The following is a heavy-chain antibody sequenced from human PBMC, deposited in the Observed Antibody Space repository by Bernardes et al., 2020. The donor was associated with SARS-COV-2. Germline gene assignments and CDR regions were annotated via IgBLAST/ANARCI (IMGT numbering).Heavy chain of an antibody. CDR1: GFTFSSYW. CDR3: ARDLHDYSSYFDY. CDR2: IKQDGSEK. J-gene: IGHJ4*02. D-gene: IGHD4-4*01. V-gene: IGHV3-7*01. Sequence: GWSLRRSCAASGFTFSSYWMSWVRQAPGKGLEWVANIKQDGSEKYYVDSVKGRFTISRDNAKNSLYLQMNSLRAEDTAVYYCARDLHDYSSYFDYWGQGTLVTVSS.